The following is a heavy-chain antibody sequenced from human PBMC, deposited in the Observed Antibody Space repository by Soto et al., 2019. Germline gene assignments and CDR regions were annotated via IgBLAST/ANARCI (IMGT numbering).Heavy chain of an antibody. CDR3: ASRLVRATSSPVI. D-gene: IGHD1-26*01. J-gene: IGHJ3*02. CDR2: IYYSGST. Sequence: SETLSLTCTVSGGSISSSSYYWGWIRQPPGKGLEWIGSIYYSGSTYYNPSLKSRVTISVDTSKNQFSLKLSSVTAADTAGYYCASRLVRATSSPVIWGQGTMVTVSS. CDR1: GGSISSSSYY. V-gene: IGHV4-39*01.